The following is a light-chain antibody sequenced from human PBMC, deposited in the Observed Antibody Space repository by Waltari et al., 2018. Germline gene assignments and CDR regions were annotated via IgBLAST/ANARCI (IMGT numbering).Light chain of an antibody. Sequence: QSALTQPASVSGSPGQSSTISCAGTPHDVGNYNLVSWYQQPPCNAPKLIIYEVTKLPSVVSKRFSASKSGIAASLTISELQAEDEAEYYCFSYAGRFSFVFGTGTQVTV. V-gene: IGLV2-23*02. CDR2: EVT. CDR1: PHDVGNYNL. J-gene: IGLJ1*01. CDR3: FSYAGRFSFV.